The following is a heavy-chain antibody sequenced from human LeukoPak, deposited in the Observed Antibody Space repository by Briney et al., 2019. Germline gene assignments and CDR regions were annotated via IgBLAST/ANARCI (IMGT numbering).Heavy chain of an antibody. Sequence: PGGSLRLSCAAAGFSFSSYAMSWLRQAPGKGLEWVSAISGSGGSTYYADSVKGRFTISRDNSKNTLYLQMNSLRAEDTAVHYCARRGYDFWSGYYPYYFDYWGQGPLVTVSS. CDR1: GFSFSSYA. D-gene: IGHD3-3*01. V-gene: IGHV3-23*01. J-gene: IGHJ4*02. CDR2: ISGSGGST. CDR3: ARRGYDFWSGYYPYYFDY.